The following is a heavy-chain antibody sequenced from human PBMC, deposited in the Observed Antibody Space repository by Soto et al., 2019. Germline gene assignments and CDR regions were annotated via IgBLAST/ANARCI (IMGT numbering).Heavy chain of an antibody. V-gene: IGHV1-18*01. J-gene: IGHJ6*02. D-gene: IGHD5-12*01. Sequence: ASVKVSCKASGYTFTSYAIHWVRQAPGQRLEWMGWISPDNGNTNYAQKLQGRVTMTTDTSTSTAYMELRSLRSDDTAVYYCARALGYSGYAGMDVWGQGTTVTVSS. CDR2: ISPDNGNT. CDR1: GYTFTSYA. CDR3: ARALGYSGYAGMDV.